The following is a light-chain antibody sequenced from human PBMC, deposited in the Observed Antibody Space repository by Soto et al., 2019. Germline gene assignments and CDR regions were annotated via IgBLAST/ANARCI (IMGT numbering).Light chain of an antibody. V-gene: IGKV1-33*01. J-gene: IGKJ5*01. Sequence: DIQMTQSPCSLSASVGDRGTITCQASQNINNYLNWYQQKPGRAPKLLTYDASNLEAGVPSRFRGSGSGTDFTFTISRLQPEDIATYYCQQYENLPSFGQGTRPE. CDR2: DAS. CDR3: QQYENLPS. CDR1: QNINNY.